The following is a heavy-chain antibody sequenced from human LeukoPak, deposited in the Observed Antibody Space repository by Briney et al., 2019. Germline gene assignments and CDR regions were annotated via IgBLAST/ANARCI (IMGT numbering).Heavy chain of an antibody. CDR3: AGSATPTRRFDY. Sequence: SETLSLTCTVSSGSISSGGYYWSWIRQHPGKGLEWIGYIYYSGSTYYNPSLKSRVTISVDTSKNQFSLKLSSVTAADTAVYYCAGSATPTRRFDYWGQGTLVTVSS. CDR2: IYYSGST. V-gene: IGHV4-31*03. CDR1: SGSISSGGYY. J-gene: IGHJ4*02. D-gene: IGHD2-15*01.